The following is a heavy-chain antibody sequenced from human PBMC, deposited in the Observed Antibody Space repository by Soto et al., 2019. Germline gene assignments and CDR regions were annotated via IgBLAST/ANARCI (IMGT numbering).Heavy chain of an antibody. CDR1: GFTFSSYA. J-gene: IGHJ5*02. CDR3: ARTTYGGEFDP. D-gene: IGHD3-16*01. Sequence: EVQLVESGGGLVQPGGSLRLSCAASGFTFSSYAMHWVRQAPGKGLEYVSAISSNGGSTYYANSVKGRFTISRDNSKNTLYLQMGSLRAEDMALYYGARTTYGGEFDPWGQGTLVTVSS. V-gene: IGHV3-64*01. CDR2: ISSNGGST.